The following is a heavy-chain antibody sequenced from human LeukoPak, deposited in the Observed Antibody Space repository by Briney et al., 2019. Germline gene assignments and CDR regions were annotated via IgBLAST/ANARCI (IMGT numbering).Heavy chain of an antibody. CDR1: GFTFSSYA. CDR3: AKVGVPFDS. J-gene: IGHJ4*02. CDR2: ISASGGST. V-gene: IGHV3-23*01. D-gene: IGHD2-8*01. Sequence: PGGSLRLSCAASGFTFSSYAMSWVRQAQGKGLEWVSAISASGGSTYYADSVKGRFTISRDNPKNTLYLQMNSLRAEDTAVYYCAKVGVPFDSWGQGTLVTVSS.